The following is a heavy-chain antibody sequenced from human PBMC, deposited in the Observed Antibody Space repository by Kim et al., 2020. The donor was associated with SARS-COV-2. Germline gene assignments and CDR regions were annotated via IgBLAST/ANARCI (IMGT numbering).Heavy chain of an antibody. J-gene: IGHJ5*01. Sequence: SRDHTYYADAVKGRFTISRDDDKSTLYMQMNSLRVEDTALYYCAKRDSSPWGQGTLVTVSS. V-gene: IGHV3-23*01. CDR2: SRDHT. CDR3: AKRDSSP. D-gene: IGHD6-13*01.